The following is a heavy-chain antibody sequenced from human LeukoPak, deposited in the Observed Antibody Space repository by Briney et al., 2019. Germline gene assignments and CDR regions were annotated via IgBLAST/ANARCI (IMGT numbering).Heavy chain of an antibody. CDR3: AKGAVDTAMVSDY. Sequence: PGGSLRLSCAASGFTFSSYAMHWVRQAPGKGLEWVAVISYDGSNKYYADSVKGRFTISRDNSKNTLYLQMNSLRAEDTAVYYCAKGAVDTAMVSDYWGQGTLVTVSS. CDR1: GFTFSSYA. D-gene: IGHD5-18*01. J-gene: IGHJ4*02. V-gene: IGHV3-30-3*01. CDR2: ISYDGSNK.